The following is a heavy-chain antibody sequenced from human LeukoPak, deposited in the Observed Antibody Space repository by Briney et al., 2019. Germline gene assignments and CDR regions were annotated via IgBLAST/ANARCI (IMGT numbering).Heavy chain of an antibody. V-gene: IGHV3-53*01. J-gene: IGHJ1*01. CDR3: ARTDETAPAEDFQH. CDR2: IYSGGST. D-gene: IGHD2-21*02. Sequence: GGSLRLSCAASGFSVSSNYMSWVRQAPGKGLEWVSVIYSGGSTYYADSVKGRFTISRDNSKNTLYLQMKSLKAEDTAVYYCARTDETAPAEDFQHWGQGTLVTVSS. CDR1: GFSVSSNY.